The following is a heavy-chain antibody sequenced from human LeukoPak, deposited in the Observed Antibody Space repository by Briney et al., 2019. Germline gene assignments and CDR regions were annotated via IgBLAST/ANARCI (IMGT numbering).Heavy chain of an antibody. CDR3: ARSLRLGELSSGVVRY. CDR1: GYTFTSYG. CDR2: ISAYNGNT. Sequence: GASVKVSCKASGYTFTSYGISWVRQAPGQGLEWMGWISAYNGNTNYAQKLQGRVTMTTDTSTSTAYMELRSLRSDDTAVYYCARSLRLGELSSGVVRYWGQGTLVTVSS. J-gene: IGHJ4*02. D-gene: IGHD3-16*01. V-gene: IGHV1-18*01.